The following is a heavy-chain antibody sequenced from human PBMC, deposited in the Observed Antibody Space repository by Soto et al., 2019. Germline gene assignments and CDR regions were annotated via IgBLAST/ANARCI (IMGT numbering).Heavy chain of an antibody. V-gene: IGHV1-69*17. CDR2: IIPIFGIA. CDR1: GGTFSSYA. CDR3: ARARTFLGELSF. D-gene: IGHD3-16*02. J-gene: IGHJ4*02. Sequence: QVQLVQSAAEVRKPGSSVNVSCKASGGTFSSYAISWVRQAPGQGLEWMGGIIPIFGIANYAQKLQGRVTITADKSTSTAYMGLSCVRSEDTAVYYLARARTFLGELSFWGQGTLVTVSA.